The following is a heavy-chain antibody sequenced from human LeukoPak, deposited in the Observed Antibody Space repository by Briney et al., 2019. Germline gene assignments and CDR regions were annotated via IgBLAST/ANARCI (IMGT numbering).Heavy chain of an antibody. V-gene: IGHV1-2*06. CDR1: GYTFTDYY. CDR3: ARGAAVGQTRDY. J-gene: IGHJ4*02. CDR2: INPNTGDR. Sequence: ASVTVSCKASGYTFTDYYMHWVRQAPGQGLEWMGRINPNTGDRNYAQKFQGKVTMTRDTSTSTAYMELSSLIFDDTAVYYCARGAAVGQTRDYWGQGTLVTVSS. D-gene: IGHD6-13*01.